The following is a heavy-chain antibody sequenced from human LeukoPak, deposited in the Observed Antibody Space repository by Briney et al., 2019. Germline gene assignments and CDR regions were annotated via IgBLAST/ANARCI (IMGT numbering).Heavy chain of an antibody. CDR3: ARVRSTGAFDI. CDR1: GFTFSSYW. Sequence: PGGSLRLSCAASGFTFSSYWMHWIRQPPGKGLEWIGEINHSGSTNYNPSLKSRVTISVDTSKNQFSLKLSSVTAADTAVYYCARVRSTGAFDIWGQGTMVTVSS. V-gene: IGHV4-34*01. D-gene: IGHD2-2*01. CDR2: INHSGST. J-gene: IGHJ3*02.